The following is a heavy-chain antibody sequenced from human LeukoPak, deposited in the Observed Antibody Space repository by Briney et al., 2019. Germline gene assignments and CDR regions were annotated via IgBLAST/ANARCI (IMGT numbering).Heavy chain of an antibody. V-gene: IGHV3-21*01. CDR3: ARPDSSGWSHAFDI. CDR1: GFTFSSYS. Sequence: KPGGSLGLSCAASGFTFSSYSMNWVRPAPGKGLEWVSSISSSSSYIYYADSVKGRFTISRDNAKNSLYLQMNSLRAEDTAVYYCARPDSSGWSHAFDIWGQGTKVTVSS. CDR2: ISSSSSYI. D-gene: IGHD6-19*01. J-gene: IGHJ3*02.